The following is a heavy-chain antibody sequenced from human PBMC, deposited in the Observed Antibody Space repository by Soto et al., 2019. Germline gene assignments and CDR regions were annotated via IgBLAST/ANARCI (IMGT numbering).Heavy chain of an antibody. D-gene: IGHD3-22*01. Sequence: PGGSLRLSCVASGFTFGRYAMHWVRQPPGRGLEWVAVISYTGANTYYVGSVRGRFTISRDNSKNTLYLQMNSLRAEDTAMYYCAKHMDDSGYFYVEGADHWGQGTPVTVSS. CDR2: ISYTGANT. J-gene: IGHJ4*02. V-gene: IGHV3-30*18. CDR1: GFTFGRYA. CDR3: AKHMDDSGYFYVEGADH.